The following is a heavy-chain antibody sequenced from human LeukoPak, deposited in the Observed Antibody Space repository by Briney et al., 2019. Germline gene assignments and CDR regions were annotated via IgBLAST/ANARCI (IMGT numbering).Heavy chain of an antibody. CDR2: ISGSGGST. V-gene: IGHV3-23*01. CDR1: GFTFSSYA. J-gene: IGHJ6*03. D-gene: IGHD1-26*01. CDR3: ARVGATRYYYYYYMDV. Sequence: GGSLRLSCAASGFTFSSYAMSWVRQAPGKGLEWVSAISGSGGSTYYADSAKGRFTISRDNSKNTLYLQMNSLRAEDTAVYYCARVGATRYYYYYYMDVWGKGTTVTVSS.